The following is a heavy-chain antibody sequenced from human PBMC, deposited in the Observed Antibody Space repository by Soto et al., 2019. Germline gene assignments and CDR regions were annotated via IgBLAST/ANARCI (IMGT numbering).Heavy chain of an antibody. D-gene: IGHD2-15*01. J-gene: IGHJ5*02. CDR2: IIPIFGTA. CDR3: AKHAVLSGWRNWFDP. V-gene: IGHV1-69*01. Sequence: QVQLVQSGAEVKKPGSSVKVSCKASGGTFSSYAISWVRHAPGQGLEWRGGIIPIFGTANYAQKFQGRVTITADESTSTAYMELSSLRSEDTAVYYWAKHAVLSGWRNWFDPWGQGTLVTVSS. CDR1: GGTFSSYA.